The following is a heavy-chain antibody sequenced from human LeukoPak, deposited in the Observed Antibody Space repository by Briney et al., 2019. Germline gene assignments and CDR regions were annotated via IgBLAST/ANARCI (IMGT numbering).Heavy chain of an antibody. V-gene: IGHV4-59*01. CDR1: GGSISSYY. CDR3: ARQTYYGFRSPSLGVPKGMDV. CDR2: IYYSGST. Sequence: SETLSLTCTVSGGSISSYYWSWIRQPPGKGLEWIGYIYYSGSTNYNPSLKSRVTISVDTSKNQFSLKLSSVTAADTAVYYCARQTYYGFRSPSLGVPKGMDVWGQGTTVTVSS. D-gene: IGHD3-3*01. J-gene: IGHJ6*02.